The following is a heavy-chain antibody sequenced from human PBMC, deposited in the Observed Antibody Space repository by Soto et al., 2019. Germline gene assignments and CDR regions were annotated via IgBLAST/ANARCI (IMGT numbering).Heavy chain of an antibody. CDR2: TYYRSKWYD. CDR1: GDTVSSNSAT. D-gene: IGHD3-16*01. Sequence: SQTLSLTFAISGDTVSSNSATWHWIRQSPSRGLEWLGRTYYRSKWYDDYALSVKSRMAINPDTSKNHFSLQLNSVTPEDTAVYYCARGGTHGSDFDSWGQGTLVTVSS. V-gene: IGHV6-1*01. CDR3: ARGGTHGSDFDS. J-gene: IGHJ4*02.